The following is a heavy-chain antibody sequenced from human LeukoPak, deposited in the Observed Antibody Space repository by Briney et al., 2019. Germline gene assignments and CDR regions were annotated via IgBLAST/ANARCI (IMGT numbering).Heavy chain of an antibody. J-gene: IGHJ3*02. Sequence: ASVKVSCKTSGYTFTGYYLHWVRQAPGQGLEWMGWINPNSGGTNYVQKFQGRVSVTRDTSISTAYMELTRLSSDDTAVYYCARKDDGYNRDDAFDIWGQGTMVTVSS. CDR3: ARKDDGYNRDDAFDI. CDR1: GYTFTGYY. D-gene: IGHD5-24*01. CDR2: INPNSGGT. V-gene: IGHV1-2*02.